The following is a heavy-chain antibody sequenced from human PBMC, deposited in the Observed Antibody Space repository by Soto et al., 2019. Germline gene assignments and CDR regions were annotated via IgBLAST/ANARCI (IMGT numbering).Heavy chain of an antibody. CDR2: ISSSSSYT. Sequence: QVQLVESGGGLVKPGGSLRLSCAASGFTFSAYYMSWIRQAPGKGLEWVSYISSSSSYTNYADSVKGRFTISRDNVKNSLYLQMNSLKAEDTAVYYCARGDSSSFLFTDYWGQGTLVTVSS. CDR1: GFTFSAYY. CDR3: ARGDSSSFLFTDY. J-gene: IGHJ4*02. V-gene: IGHV3-11*06. D-gene: IGHD6-6*01.